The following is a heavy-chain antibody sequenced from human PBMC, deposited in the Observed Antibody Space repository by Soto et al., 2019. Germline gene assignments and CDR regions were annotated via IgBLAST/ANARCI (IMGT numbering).Heavy chain of an antibody. J-gene: IGHJ3*02. CDR3: ARGGDYYDSSAEGGAFDI. Sequence: QVQLVQSGAEVKKPGASVKVSCKASGYTFTSYGISWVRQAPGQGLEWMGWISAYNGNTNYAQKLQGRVTMTTETATRTAYMELRSLRSDDTAVYYCARGGDYYDSSAEGGAFDIWGQGTMVTVSS. CDR2: ISAYNGNT. D-gene: IGHD3-22*01. CDR1: GYTFTSYG. V-gene: IGHV1-18*01.